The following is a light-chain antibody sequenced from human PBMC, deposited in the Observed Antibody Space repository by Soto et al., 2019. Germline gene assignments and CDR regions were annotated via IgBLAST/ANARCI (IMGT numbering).Light chain of an antibody. J-gene: IGLJ2*01. Sequence: QSALTQPASVSGSPGQSITISCTGASSDIGGSNYVSWYQQHPGKAPKLMLYDVNNRPSGVSNRFSGSKSGNTASLTISGLQAEDEADYYCSSFTSTSTLFGGGTKVTGL. CDR2: DVN. CDR1: SSDIGGSNY. V-gene: IGLV2-14*03. CDR3: SSFTSTSTL.